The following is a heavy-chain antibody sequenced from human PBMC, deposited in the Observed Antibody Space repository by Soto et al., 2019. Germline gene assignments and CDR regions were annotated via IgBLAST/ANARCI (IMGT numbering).Heavy chain of an antibody. CDR1: GGSISSYY. CDR3: ARGELVLDY. V-gene: IGHV4-59*01. Sequence: QVQLQESGPGLVKPSETLSLTCTVSGGSISSYYWSYIRQPPGKGLEWIGYIFYSGSTNYNPSLTSRVTISIDTSKNQFSLRLTSVTAADTAVYYCARGELVLDYWGRGTLVTVSS. CDR2: IFYSGST. D-gene: IGHD1-1*01. J-gene: IGHJ4*02.